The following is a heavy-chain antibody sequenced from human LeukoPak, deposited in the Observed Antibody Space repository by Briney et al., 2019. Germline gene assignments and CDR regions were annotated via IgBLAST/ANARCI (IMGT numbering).Heavy chain of an antibody. D-gene: IGHD4-17*01. CDR1: GGSISSGDYY. CDR2: IYYSGST. Sequence: PSETLSLTCTVSGGSISSGDYYWSWIRQPPGKGLEWIGYIYYSGSTYYNPSLKSRVTISVDTSKNQFSLKLSSVTAADTAVYYCARGRDYGDYTHFDAFDIWGQGTMVTVSS. J-gene: IGHJ3*02. CDR3: ARGRDYGDYTHFDAFDI. V-gene: IGHV4-30-4*01.